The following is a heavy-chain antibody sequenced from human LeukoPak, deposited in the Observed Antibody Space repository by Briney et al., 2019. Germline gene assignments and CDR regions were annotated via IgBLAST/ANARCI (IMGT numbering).Heavy chain of an antibody. D-gene: IGHD6-6*01. J-gene: IGHJ4*02. CDR3: ARHAGSSFDY. CDR1: GYSFASYW. Sequence: PGESLRISCKGSGYSFASYWIGWVRQMPGKGLEWMGVMYPSDSDTKYSPSFQGQVTMSADKSISTAYLQWSSLKASDTAMYYCARHAGSSFDYWGQGTLVTVSS. CDR2: MYPSDSDT. V-gene: IGHV5-51*01.